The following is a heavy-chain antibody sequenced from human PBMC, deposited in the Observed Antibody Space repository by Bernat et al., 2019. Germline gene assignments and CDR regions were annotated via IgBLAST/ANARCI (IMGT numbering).Heavy chain of an antibody. V-gene: IGHV3-15*01. J-gene: IGHJ4*02. CDR3: AADTVVPLAKIGH. D-gene: IGHD2-2*01. Sequence: EVQLVESGGDLVKPGGSLRLSCTSSGFTFRSAWMSWVRQAPGRGLEWVGRIKSKVDGETTDYAAPVKGRFTISRDDSINTLYMQMNSLKSEDTAVYYCAADTVVPLAKIGHWGQGTLVTVSS. CDR2: IKSKVDGETT. CDR1: GFTFRSAW.